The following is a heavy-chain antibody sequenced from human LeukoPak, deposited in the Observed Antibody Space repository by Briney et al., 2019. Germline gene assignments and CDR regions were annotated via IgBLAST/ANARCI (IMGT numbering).Heavy chain of an antibody. Sequence: GGSLRLSCAASGFTFSSYWMHWVRQAPGKGLVWVSRINSDGSSTSYADSVKGRFTISRDNAENTLYLQMNSLRAEDTAVYYCARDDSSGRRNFDYWGQGTLVTVSS. CDR1: GFTFSSYW. CDR3: ARDDSSGRRNFDY. D-gene: IGHD3-22*01. J-gene: IGHJ4*02. CDR2: INSDGSST. V-gene: IGHV3-74*01.